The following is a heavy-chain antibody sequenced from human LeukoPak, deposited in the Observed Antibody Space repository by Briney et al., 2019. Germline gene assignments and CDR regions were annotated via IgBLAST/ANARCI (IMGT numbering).Heavy chain of an antibody. CDR2: INPNSGGT. CDR3: ARTRYDSSGYYDY. Sequence: GASVKVSCTASGYTFTGYYMHWVRQSPGQGLEWMGWINPNSGGTNYAQKFQGWVTMTRDTSISTAYMELSRLRSDDTAVYYCARTRYDSSGYYDYWGQGTLVTVSS. D-gene: IGHD3-22*01. CDR1: GYTFTGYY. V-gene: IGHV1-2*04. J-gene: IGHJ4*02.